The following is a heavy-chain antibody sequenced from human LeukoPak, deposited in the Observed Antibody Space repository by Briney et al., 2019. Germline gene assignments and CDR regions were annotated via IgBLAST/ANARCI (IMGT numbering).Heavy chain of an antibody. CDR1: GDSVSSNSAA. Sequence: SQTLSLTCAISGDSVSSNSAAWNWIRQSPSRGLEWLERTYYRSKWYNDYAVSVKSRITINPDTSKNQFSLQLNSVTPEDTAVYYCARDRRYCSGGSCSNYYYGMDVWGQGTTVTVSS. D-gene: IGHD2-15*01. CDR2: TYYRSKWYN. V-gene: IGHV6-1*01. CDR3: ARDRRYCSGGSCSNYYYGMDV. J-gene: IGHJ6*02.